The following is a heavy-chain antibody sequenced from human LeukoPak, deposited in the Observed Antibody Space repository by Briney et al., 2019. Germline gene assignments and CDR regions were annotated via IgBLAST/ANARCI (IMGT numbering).Heavy chain of an antibody. CDR1: GGSISSYY. CDR2: IYTSGST. CDR3: ATQVGANTPGAFDI. V-gene: IGHV4-4*07. J-gene: IGHJ3*02. D-gene: IGHD1-26*01. Sequence: SETLSLTCTVSGGSISSYYWSWIRQPAGKGLEWIGRIYTSGSTNYNPSLKSRVTMSVDTSKNQFSLKLSSVTAADTAVYYCATQVGANTPGAFDIWGQGTMVTVSS.